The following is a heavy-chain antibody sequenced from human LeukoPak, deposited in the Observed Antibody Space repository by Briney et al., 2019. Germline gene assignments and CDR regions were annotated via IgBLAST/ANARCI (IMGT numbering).Heavy chain of an antibody. CDR1: GFTFSSYA. J-gene: IGHJ4*02. Sequence: GGSLRLSCAAFGFTFSSYAMSWVRQAPGKGLEWVPAISGSGGSTSYADSVKGRFTISRDNSKNTLYLQMNSLRAEDTAVYYCAKDRLGGTMVRGGITVFVYGGPGTGVTVSS. CDR2: ISGSGGST. V-gene: IGHV3-23*01. CDR3: AKDRLGGTMVRGGITVFVY. D-gene: IGHD3-10*01.